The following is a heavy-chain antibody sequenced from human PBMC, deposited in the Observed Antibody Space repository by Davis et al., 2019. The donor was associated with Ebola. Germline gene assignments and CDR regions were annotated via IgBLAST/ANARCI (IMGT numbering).Heavy chain of an antibody. Sequence: PGGSLRLSCAASGFTFSSYGMHWVRQAPGKGLEWVAVISYDGSNKYYADSVKGRFTISRDNSKNTLYLQMNSLRAEDTAVYYCAKPTYDFWSGYSTYYFDYWGQGTLVTVSS. CDR1: GFTFSSYG. J-gene: IGHJ4*02. CDR2: ISYDGSNK. CDR3: AKPTYDFWSGYSTYYFDY. V-gene: IGHV3-30*18. D-gene: IGHD3-3*01.